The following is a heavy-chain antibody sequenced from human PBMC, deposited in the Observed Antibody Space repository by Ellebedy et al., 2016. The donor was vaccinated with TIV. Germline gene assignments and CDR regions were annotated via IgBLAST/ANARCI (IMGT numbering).Heavy chain of an antibody. CDR3: ARATAGLDV. CDR1: GFTFSSYG. CDR2: ISYDGSNK. Sequence: GESLKISCAASGFTFSSYGMHWVRQAPGKGLEWVAVISYDGSNKYYADSVKGRFTISRENGKNSLYLQMNSLKAEDTAMYYCARATAGLDVWGQGTTVSVSS. V-gene: IGHV3-30*03. J-gene: IGHJ6*02.